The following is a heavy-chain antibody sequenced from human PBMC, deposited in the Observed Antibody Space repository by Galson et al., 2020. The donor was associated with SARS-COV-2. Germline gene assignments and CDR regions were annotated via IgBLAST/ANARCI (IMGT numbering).Heavy chain of an antibody. Sequence: GGSLKISCAASGFVFSTYTMSWVRQAPGKGLQWVSAISGGTGGTYYADSVRGRFTVSRDNPKNTLYLQMNSLRAEDTAIYYCAKDTRPDNGWSIDNWGQGTLVTVSS. J-gene: IGHJ4*02. D-gene: IGHD6-19*01. CDR2: ISGGTGGT. CDR1: GFVFSTYT. V-gene: IGHV3-23*01. CDR3: AKDTRPDNGWSIDN.